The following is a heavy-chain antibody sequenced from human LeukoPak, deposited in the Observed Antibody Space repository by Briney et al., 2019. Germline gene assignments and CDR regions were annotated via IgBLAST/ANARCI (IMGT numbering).Heavy chain of an antibody. CDR2: IWYDGSNK. CDR3: ASFVDTAYI. CDR1: GLTFSSYG. Sequence: GRSLRLSCAASGLTFSSYGMHWVRQAPGKGLEWVAVIWYDGSNKYYADSVKGRFTISRDNSKNTLYLQMNSLRAEDTAVYYCASFVDTAYIWGQGTLVTVSS. J-gene: IGHJ4*02. V-gene: IGHV3-33*01. D-gene: IGHD5-18*01.